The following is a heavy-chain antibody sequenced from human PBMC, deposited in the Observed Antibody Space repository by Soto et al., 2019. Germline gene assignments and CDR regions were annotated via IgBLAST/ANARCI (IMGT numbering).Heavy chain of an antibody. V-gene: IGHV4-39*01. CDR1: GGSISSSSYY. J-gene: IGHJ4*02. CDR2: IYYSGST. CDR3: ARQGTYYYDSSGYYRVFDY. D-gene: IGHD3-22*01. Sequence: SETLSLTCTVSGGSISSSSYYWGWIRQPPGKGLEWIGSIYYSGSTYYNPSLKSRVTISVDTSKNQFSLKLSSVTAADTAVYYCARQGTYYYDSSGYYRVFDYWGQGTLVTVSS.